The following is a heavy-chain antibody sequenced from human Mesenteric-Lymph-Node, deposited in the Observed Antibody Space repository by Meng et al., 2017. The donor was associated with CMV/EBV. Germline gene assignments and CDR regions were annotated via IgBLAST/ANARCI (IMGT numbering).Heavy chain of an antibody. CDR1: SISSGGYY. Sequence: SISSGGYYWSGIRQHPGKGLEWIGYIYYSGSTYYNPSLKSRVTISVDTSKNQFSLKLSSVTAADTAVYYCARVHYDFYSGHTYSTDYWGQGTLVTVSS. CDR2: IYYSGST. CDR3: ARVHYDFYSGHTYSTDY. V-gene: IGHV4-31*02. J-gene: IGHJ4*02. D-gene: IGHD3-3*01.